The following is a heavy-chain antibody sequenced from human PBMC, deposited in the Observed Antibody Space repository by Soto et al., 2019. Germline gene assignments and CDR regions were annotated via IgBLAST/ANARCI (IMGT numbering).Heavy chain of an antibody. D-gene: IGHD3-16*02. J-gene: IGHJ4*02. Sequence: GGSLRLSCAASGFTFSSYEMNWVRQAPGKGLEWVSCISSGGSTIYYADSVRGRFTISRDNAKNSLYLQMNSLRAEDTAVYYCARDDSGYPSYFHYWGQGTLVTVSS. V-gene: IGHV3-48*03. CDR1: GFTFSSYE. CDR2: ISSGGSTI. CDR3: ARDDSGYPSYFHY.